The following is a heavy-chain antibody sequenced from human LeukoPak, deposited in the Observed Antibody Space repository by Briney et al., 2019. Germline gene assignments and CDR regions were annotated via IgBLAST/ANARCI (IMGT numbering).Heavy chain of an antibody. D-gene: IGHD1-26*01. CDR3: ARWSFGREGKDY. V-gene: IGHV3-23*01. CDR1: GFTFSSYA. Sequence: PGGSLRLSCAASGFTFSSYAMSWVRQAPGKGLEWVSAISGSGGSTYYADSVKGRFTISRDNSKNTLYLQMNSLRAEDTAVYYCARWSFGREGKDYWGQGTLVTVSS. CDR2: ISGSGGST. J-gene: IGHJ4*02.